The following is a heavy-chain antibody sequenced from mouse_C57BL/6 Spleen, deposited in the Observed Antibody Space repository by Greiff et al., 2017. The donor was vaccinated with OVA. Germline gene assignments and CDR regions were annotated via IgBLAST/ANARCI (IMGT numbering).Heavy chain of an antibody. D-gene: IGHD1-1*01. CDR3: TRGGTTVVADAMDY. Sequence: EVMLVESGEGLVKPGGSLKLSCAASGFTFSSYAMSWVRQTPEKRLEWVTYISSGGDYIYYADTVKGRFTISRDNARNTLYLQMSSLKSEDTAMYYCTRGGTTVVADAMDYWGQGTSVTVSS. CDR1: GFTFSSYA. J-gene: IGHJ4*01. CDR2: ISSGGDYI. V-gene: IGHV5-9-1*02.